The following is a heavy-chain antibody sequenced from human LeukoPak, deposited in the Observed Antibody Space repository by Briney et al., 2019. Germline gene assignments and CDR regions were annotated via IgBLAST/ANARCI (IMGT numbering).Heavy chain of an antibody. CDR1: GFTVSSNY. Sequence: GGSLRLSCAASGFTVSSNYMSWVRQAPGKGLEWVPVIYSGGSTYYADSVKGRFTISRDNSKNTLYLQMNSLRAEDTAVYYCATQLLSDAFDIWGQGTMVTVSS. V-gene: IGHV3-66*02. J-gene: IGHJ3*02. CDR2: IYSGGST. D-gene: IGHD2-2*01. CDR3: ATQLLSDAFDI.